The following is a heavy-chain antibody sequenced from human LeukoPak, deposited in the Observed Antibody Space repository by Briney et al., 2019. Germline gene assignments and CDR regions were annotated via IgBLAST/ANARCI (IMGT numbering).Heavy chain of an antibody. V-gene: IGHV4-39*01. D-gene: IGHD2-21*02. CDR2: IYYSGRT. J-gene: IGHJ4*02. CDR3: ASLRVTTYYFDY. Sequence: SETLSLTCTVSGGSISSSTSYWGWIRQPPGKGLEWIGYIYYSGRTYYNPSLKSRLTISVDTSKNQFSLKLSSVTAADTAVHYCASLRVTTYYFDYWGQGTLVTVSS. CDR1: GGSISSSTSY.